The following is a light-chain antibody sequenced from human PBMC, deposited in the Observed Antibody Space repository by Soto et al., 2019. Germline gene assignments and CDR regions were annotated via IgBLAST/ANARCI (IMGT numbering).Light chain of an antibody. V-gene: IGLV2-8*01. CDR3: SSYAGSNKLV. J-gene: IGLJ3*02. CDR2: EVS. CDR1: SSDVGGYNY. Sequence: QSALTQPPSASGSPGQSVTISCTGTSSDVGGYNYVSWYQQHPGKAPKLMIYEVSKRPSGAPDRFSGSKSGNTASLTVSGLQAEDEADYYCSSYAGSNKLVFGGGTELTVL.